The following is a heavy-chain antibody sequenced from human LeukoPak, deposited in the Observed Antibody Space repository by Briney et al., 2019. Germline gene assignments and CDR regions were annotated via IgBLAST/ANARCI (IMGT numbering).Heavy chain of an antibody. CDR1: GVTFSSYW. CDR3: ARDYYDILTGYYYYFDY. V-gene: IGHV3-74*01. J-gene: IGHJ4*02. Sequence: GGSLRLSCAASGVTFSSYWMHWVRQAPGQGLVWVSRINSDGSSRSYADSVKGRFTISRDNAKNTLYQQMNSLRAEDTAVYYCARDYYDILTGYYYYFDYWGQGTLVTVSS. D-gene: IGHD3-9*01. CDR2: INSDGSSR.